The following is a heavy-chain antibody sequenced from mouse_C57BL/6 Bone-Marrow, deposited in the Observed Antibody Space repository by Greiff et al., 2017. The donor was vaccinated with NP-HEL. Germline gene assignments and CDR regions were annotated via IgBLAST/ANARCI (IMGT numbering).Heavy chain of an antibody. V-gene: IGHV5-12*01. Sequence: EVQLVESGGGLVQPGGSLKLSCAASGFTFSDYYMYWVRQTPEKRLEWVAYISNGGGSTYYPDTVKGQFTISRDNAKNTLYLQMSRLKSEDTAMDYCARQGDNCSSSWYFDVWGKGTTVTVSS. D-gene: IGHD1-1*01. J-gene: IGHJ1*03. CDR1: GFTFSDYY. CDR3: ARQGDNCSSSWYFDV. CDR2: ISNGGGST.